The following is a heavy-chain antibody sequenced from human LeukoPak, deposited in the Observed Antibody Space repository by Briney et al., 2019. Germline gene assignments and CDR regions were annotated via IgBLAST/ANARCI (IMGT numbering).Heavy chain of an antibody. CDR2: ISTYNANT. D-gene: IGHD6-19*01. J-gene: IGHJ5*02. V-gene: IGHV1-18*01. CDR1: GYIFTDNG. CDR3: ARDREYSSGWHSFDP. Sequence: ASVKVSCKTSGYIFTDNGISWVRLAPGQGLEWMGWISTYNANTNYAQKLQGRVTMTTDTSTSTAYMELRSLRSDDTAVYYCARDREYSSGWHSFDPWGQGTLVTVSS.